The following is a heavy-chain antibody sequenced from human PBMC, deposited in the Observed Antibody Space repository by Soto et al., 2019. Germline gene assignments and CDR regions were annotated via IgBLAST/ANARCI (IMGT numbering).Heavy chain of an antibody. J-gene: IGHJ4*02. V-gene: IGHV3-15*01. CDR1: GFTFSNAW. CDR3: TTDDPINKY. CDR2: IKNKADGGTT. Sequence: TGGSLRLSCAASGFTFSNAWMSWVRQAPGKGLEWVGRIKNKADGGTTDYTAPVKGRFTISRDDSRNTLYLQMNSLKIEDTAVYYCTTDDPINKYSGQANLATVSS.